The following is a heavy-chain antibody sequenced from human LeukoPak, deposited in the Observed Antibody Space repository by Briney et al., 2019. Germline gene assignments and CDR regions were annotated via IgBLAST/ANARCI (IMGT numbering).Heavy chain of an antibody. D-gene: IGHD3-3*01. CDR3: ATTKIWSGYYSSGYYFDY. J-gene: IGHJ4*02. Sequence: GGSLRLSCAASGSTFSSYWMSWVRQAPGKGLEWVANIKQDGSEKYYVDSVKGRFTISRDNAKNSLYLQMNSLRAEDTAVYYCATTKIWSGYYSSGYYFDYWGQGTLVTVSS. CDR1: GSTFSSYW. CDR2: IKQDGSEK. V-gene: IGHV3-7*01.